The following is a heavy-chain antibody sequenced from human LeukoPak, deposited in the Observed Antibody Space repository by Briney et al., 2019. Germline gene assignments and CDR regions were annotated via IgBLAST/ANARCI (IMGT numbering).Heavy chain of an antibody. J-gene: IGHJ1*01. V-gene: IGHV4-59*03. Sequence: SETLSLTCSVSGVSISTHFWSWLRQPPGKGLEWVGYKSGGGRDLYNPSLRGRVTISVDASENQFSLTLRSVTAADTAIYYCARTTRVAPDGRAEYYVDWGQGTQVIVSS. D-gene: IGHD1-1*01. CDR3: ARTTRVAPDGRAEYYVD. CDR2: KSGGGRD. CDR1: GVSISTHF.